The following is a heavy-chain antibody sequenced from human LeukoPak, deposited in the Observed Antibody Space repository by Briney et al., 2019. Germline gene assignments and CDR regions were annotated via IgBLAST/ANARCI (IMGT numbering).Heavy chain of an antibody. J-gene: IGHJ4*02. D-gene: IGHD2-15*01. V-gene: IGHV1-69*13. CDR1: GGTFSSYA. CDR2: VIPIFGTA. Sequence: ASVKVSCKASGGTFSSYAISWVRQAPGQGLEWMGGVIPIFGTANYAQKFQGRVTITADESTSTAYMELSSLRSEDTAVYYCARDRGGYCSGGSCYAEGSEFDYWGQGTLVTVSS. CDR3: ARDRGGYCSGGSCYAEGSEFDY.